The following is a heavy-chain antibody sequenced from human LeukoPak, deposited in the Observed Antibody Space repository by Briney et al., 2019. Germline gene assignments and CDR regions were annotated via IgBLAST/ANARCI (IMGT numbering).Heavy chain of an antibody. CDR2: IKADTGDT. J-gene: IGHJ4*02. CDR1: GYSFTDYF. D-gene: IGHD1-14*01. CDR3: ARSPYNVGGGIGY. Sequence: GASVKVSCKASGYSFTDYFMHWVRQAPGQGLEWMGWIKADTGDTNFAQRFQGRITLTRDTSISTAYMELRRLRSDDTAVYYCARSPYNVGGGIGYWGQGILVTVSS. V-gene: IGHV1-2*02.